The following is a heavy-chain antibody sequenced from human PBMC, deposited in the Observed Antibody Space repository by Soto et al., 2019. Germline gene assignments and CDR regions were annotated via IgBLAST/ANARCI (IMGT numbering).Heavy chain of an antibody. Sequence: SETLSLTCAVSGYSISSGYYWGWIRQPPGKGLEWIGSIYHSGSTYYNPSLKSRVTISVDTSKNQFSLKLSSVTAADTAVYYCARDRGGSYSMVFDYWGQGPLVTVYS. CDR2: IYHSGST. V-gene: IGHV4-38-2*02. D-gene: IGHD1-26*01. CDR3: ARDRGGSYSMVFDY. J-gene: IGHJ4*02. CDR1: GYSISSGYY.